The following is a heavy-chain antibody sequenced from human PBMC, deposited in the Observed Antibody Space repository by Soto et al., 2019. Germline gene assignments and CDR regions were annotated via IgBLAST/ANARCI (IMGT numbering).Heavy chain of an antibody. CDR2: ISGSGDST. Sequence: PGGSLRLSCAASGFTFSGYAMSWVRQAPGKGLEWVSGISGSGDSTYYADSVKGRFTISRDNSKKTVYLQMNSLRAEDTAVYYCAKGVPGIEGAGNRYFQHSCHG. CDR3: AKGVPGIEGAGNRYFQH. D-gene: IGHD6-19*01. J-gene: IGHJ1*01. CDR1: GFTFSGYA. V-gene: IGHV3-23*01.